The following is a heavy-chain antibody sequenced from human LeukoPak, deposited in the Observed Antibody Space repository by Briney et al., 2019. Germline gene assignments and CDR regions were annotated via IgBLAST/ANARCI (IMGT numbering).Heavy chain of an antibody. Sequence: ASVKVSCKASGYAFNSYVISWVRQAPGQGLEWMGWISAFNGNTNYAQNLQGRVTMTTDTSTSTAYMELRSLRSDDTAVYYCARGGGTYSAFDIWGQGTMVTVSS. CDR2: ISAFNGNT. D-gene: IGHD1-26*01. CDR3: ARGGGTYSAFDI. J-gene: IGHJ3*02. CDR1: GYAFNSYV. V-gene: IGHV1-18*01.